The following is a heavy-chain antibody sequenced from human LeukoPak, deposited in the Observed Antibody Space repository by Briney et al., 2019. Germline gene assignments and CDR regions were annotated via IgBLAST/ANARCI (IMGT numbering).Heavy chain of an antibody. CDR2: IKQDGSEK. V-gene: IGHV3-7*01. CDR1: GFTFSSYW. CDR3: ARGDTMVRGVIKAYYYYYKDV. D-gene: IGHD3-10*01. Sequence: GGSLRLSCAASGFTFSSYWMSWVRQAPGKGLECVANIKQDGSEKYYVDSVKGRFTISRDNAKNSLYLQMNSLRAEDTAVYYCARGDTMVRGVIKAYYYYYKDVWGKGTTVTVSS. J-gene: IGHJ6*03.